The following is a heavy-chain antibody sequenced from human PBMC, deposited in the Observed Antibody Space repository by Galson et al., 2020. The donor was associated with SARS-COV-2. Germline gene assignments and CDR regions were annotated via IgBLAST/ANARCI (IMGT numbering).Heavy chain of an antibody. J-gene: IGHJ4*02. CDR3: ARAPIISTIFGVVISHFDY. CDR2: IWYEGSNK. D-gene: IGHD3-3*01. CDR1: GFTFSSYG. V-gene: IGHV3-33*01. Sequence: GGSLRLSCAASGFTFSSYGMHWVRQAPGKGLEGVAVIWYEGSNKYYADSVKGRFTISRDNSKNTLYLQMNSLRAEDTAVYYCARAPIISTIFGVVISHFDYWGQGTLVTVSS.